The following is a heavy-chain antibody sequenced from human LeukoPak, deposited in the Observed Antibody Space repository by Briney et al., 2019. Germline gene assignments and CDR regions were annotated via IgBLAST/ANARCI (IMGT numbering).Heavy chain of an antibody. Sequence: PGGPLRLSCAASGFTFTSYWIHWVRQAPGKGLLWVSYITYDGSSTTYADSVKGRFTISRDNAKNTVYLQMNSLRAEDTAIYYCARANSGWSIDYWGQGTLVTVSS. V-gene: IGHV3-74*01. CDR3: ARANSGWSIDY. D-gene: IGHD6-19*01. J-gene: IGHJ4*02. CDR1: GFTFTSYW. CDR2: ITYDGSST.